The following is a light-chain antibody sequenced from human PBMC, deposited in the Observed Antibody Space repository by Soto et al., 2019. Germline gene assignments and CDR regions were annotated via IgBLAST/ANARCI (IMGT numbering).Light chain of an antibody. CDR1: SSNIGENF. J-gene: IGLJ3*02. CDR2: DTS. Sequence: QSVLTHPPSVSAAPGQKVTISCSGSSSNIGENFVSWYQHIPGTAPKLVIHDTSGRPSGIPDRFSGSKSGTSAILGITGLQTGDEATYYCWTWDSSLSAGVFGGGTKLTVL. CDR3: WTWDSSLSAGV. V-gene: IGLV1-51*01.